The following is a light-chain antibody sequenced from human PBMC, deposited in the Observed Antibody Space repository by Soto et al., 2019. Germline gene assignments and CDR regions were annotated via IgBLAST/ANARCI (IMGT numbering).Light chain of an antibody. CDR1: QSIGTN. CDR2: GAS. Sequence: EIVMTQHPVTLSVSPGERATLSCTSSQSIGTNLAWYRQNPGQAPRLLIYGASTSATDVPSRFSASGFGTGFTLAIIGLRSEDFVVYYCQQSNAWPYTFGQETTLELK. J-gene: IGKJ2*01. V-gene: IGKV3-15*01. CDR3: QQSNAWPYT.